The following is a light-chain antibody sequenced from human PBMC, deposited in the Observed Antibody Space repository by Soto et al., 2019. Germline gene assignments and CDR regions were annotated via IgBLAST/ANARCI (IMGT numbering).Light chain of an antibody. J-gene: IGKJ4*01. CDR2: AAS. CDR3: KQYKRAPLT. V-gene: IGKV1-27*01. CDR1: QGIGVY. Sequence: DIPMTQSPSSLSASLGDRVTITCRASQGIGVYLAWFQQKPGNAPKLLIDAASALQSGVPSRFSGSGYGTDFTLTVSSLQPEDVATYYCKQYKRAPLTFGGGTRVEIK.